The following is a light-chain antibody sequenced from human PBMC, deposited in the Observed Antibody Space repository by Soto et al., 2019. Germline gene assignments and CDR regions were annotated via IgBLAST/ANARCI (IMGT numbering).Light chain of an antibody. CDR3: QQVYNTPWT. J-gene: IGKJ1*01. V-gene: IGKV1-39*01. CDR2: AAS. Sequence: DIQLTQSPSSLSASVGDRVTIICRASQSISSHLNWYQQKPGKAPKLLIYAASSLQSGVPSRFSGSESGTDLTLTISSLQPEDFATYYCQQVYNTPWTFGQGTKVEIK. CDR1: QSISSH.